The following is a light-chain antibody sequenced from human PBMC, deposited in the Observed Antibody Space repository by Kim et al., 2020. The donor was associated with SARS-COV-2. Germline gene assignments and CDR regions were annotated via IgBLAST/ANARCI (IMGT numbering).Light chain of an antibody. CDR2: EDS. V-gene: IGLV3-10*01. Sequence: SYELTQPPSVSVSPGQTARITCSGDALPKKYAYWYQQKSGQAPVLVIYEDSKRPSGIPERFSGSSSGTVATLSISGAQVEDEADYYGYSTDSSGNHRVFGGVTQLTVL. CDR1: ALPKKY. CDR3: YSTDSSGNHRV. J-gene: IGLJ3*02.